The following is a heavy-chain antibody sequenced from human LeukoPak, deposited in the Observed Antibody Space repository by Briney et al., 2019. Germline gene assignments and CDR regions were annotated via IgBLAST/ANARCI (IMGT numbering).Heavy chain of an antibody. CDR1: GFTFSSYG. V-gene: IGHV3-33*06. J-gene: IGHJ4*02. D-gene: IGHD4-17*01. CDR2: IWYDGSNK. CDR3: AKGGGFYGDQTTPHFDY. Sequence: PGGSLRLSCAASGFTFSSYGMHWVRQAPGKGLEWVAVIWYDGSNKYYADSVKGRFTISRDNSKNTLYLQMNSLRAEDTAVYYCAKGGGFYGDQTTPHFDYWGQGTLVTVSS.